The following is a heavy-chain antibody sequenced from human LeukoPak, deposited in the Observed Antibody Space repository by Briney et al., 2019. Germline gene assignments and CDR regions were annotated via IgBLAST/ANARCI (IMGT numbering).Heavy chain of an antibody. Sequence: PSETLSLTCTVSGGSINSYWSWIRQPAGKGLEWIGRISGSGTITYNPALQSRLSISIDTSKNQFSLKLVSVTAADTAVYYCARDSGTTGEVKFDPWGQGTLVTVSS. CDR2: ISGSGTI. V-gene: IGHV4-4*07. CDR1: GGSINSY. J-gene: IGHJ5*02. CDR3: ARDSGTTGEVKFDP. D-gene: IGHD3-10*01.